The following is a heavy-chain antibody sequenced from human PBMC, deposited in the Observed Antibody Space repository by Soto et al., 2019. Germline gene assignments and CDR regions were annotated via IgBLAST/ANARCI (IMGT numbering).Heavy chain of an antibody. CDR3: AKDLGFYSSGYYHYYYGMDV. CDR1: GFTFDDYT. Sequence: EVPLVESGGVVVQPGGSLRLSCAASGFTFDDYTMHWVRQAPGKGLEWVSLISWDGGSTYYADSVKGRFTISRDNSKNSLYLQMNSLRTEDTALYYCAKDLGFYSSGYYHYYYGMDVWGQGTTVTVSS. D-gene: IGHD3-22*01. V-gene: IGHV3-43*01. J-gene: IGHJ6*02. CDR2: ISWDGGST.